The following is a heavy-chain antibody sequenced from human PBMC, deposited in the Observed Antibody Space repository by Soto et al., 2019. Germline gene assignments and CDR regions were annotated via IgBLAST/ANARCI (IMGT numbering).Heavy chain of an antibody. CDR2: IYYSGST. Sequence: QVQLQESGPGLVKPSETLSLTCNGSGGSISNDGYSWSWIRQLPGKGLEWLGNIYYSGSTSYNPSLTSRVTISVATSKNQFSLNLNSVTAADTAIYYCARSHPSGMDVWGQGATVTVSS. CDR3: ARSHPSGMDV. V-gene: IGHV4-31*03. J-gene: IGHJ6*02. CDR1: GGSISNDGYS.